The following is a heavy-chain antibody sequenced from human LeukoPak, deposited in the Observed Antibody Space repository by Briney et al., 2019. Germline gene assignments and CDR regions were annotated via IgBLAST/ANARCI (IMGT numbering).Heavy chain of an antibody. J-gene: IGHJ5*02. CDR3: ARDRGVGHWNNWFDP. Sequence: GGSLRLSCAASGFTFSSCDMHWVRQATGKGLEWVSAIGTAGDTYYPGSVKGRFTISRENAKNSLYLQMNSLRAGDTAVYYCARDRGVGHWNNWFDPWGQGTLVTVSS. D-gene: IGHD1-1*01. V-gene: IGHV3-13*01. CDR2: IGTAGDT. CDR1: GFTFSSCD.